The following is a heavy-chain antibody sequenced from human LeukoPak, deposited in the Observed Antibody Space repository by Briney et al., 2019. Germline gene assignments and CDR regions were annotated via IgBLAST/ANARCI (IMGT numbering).Heavy chain of an antibody. D-gene: IGHD2-8*01. J-gene: IGHJ4*02. Sequence: GASVKVSCKASGGTFSSYAISWVRQAPGQGLEWMGGIIPIFGTANYAQKFQGRVTITTDESTSTAYMELSSLRSEDTAVYYCARDYCTNGVCPGVYWGQGTLVTVSS. CDR3: ARDYCTNGVCPGVY. CDR1: GGTFSSYA. CDR2: IIPIFGTA. V-gene: IGHV1-69*05.